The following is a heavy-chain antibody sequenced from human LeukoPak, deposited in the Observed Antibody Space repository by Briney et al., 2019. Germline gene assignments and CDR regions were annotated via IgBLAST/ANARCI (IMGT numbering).Heavy chain of an antibody. CDR3: ARDKEAPDY. CDR1: GGSISSSSYY. Sequence: SETLSLTCTVSGGSISSSSYYWGWIRQPPGKGLEWIGSIYHSGSTYYNPSLKSRVTISVDTSKNQFSLKLSSVTAADTAVYYCARDKEAPDYWGQGTLVTVSS. V-gene: IGHV4-39*07. J-gene: IGHJ4*02. CDR2: IYHSGST.